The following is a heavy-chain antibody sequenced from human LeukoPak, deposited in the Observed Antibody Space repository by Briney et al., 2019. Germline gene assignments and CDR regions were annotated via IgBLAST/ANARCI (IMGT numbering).Heavy chain of an antibody. J-gene: IGHJ5*02. CDR1: GGSFSGYY. D-gene: IGHD3-22*01. V-gene: IGHV4-34*01. CDR3: ARGGTPVYYDSSGYQNWFVP. CDR2: INHSGST. Sequence: SETLSLTCAVYGGSFSGYYWSWIRQPPGKGLEWIGEINHSGSTNYNPSLKSRVTISVDTSKNQFSLKLSSVTAADTAVYYCARGGTPVYYDSSGYQNWFVPWGQGTLVTVSS.